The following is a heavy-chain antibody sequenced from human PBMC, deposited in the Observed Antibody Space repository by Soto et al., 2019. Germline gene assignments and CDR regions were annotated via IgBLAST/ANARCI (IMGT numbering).Heavy chain of an antibody. V-gene: IGHV4-4*02. Sequence: SETLSLTCAVSSGSISSSNWWSWVRQPPGKGLEWIGEIYHSGSTNYNPSLKSRVTISVDKSKNQFSLKLSSVTAADTAVYYCARDGRIPYYYMDVWGKGTTVTVSS. D-gene: IGHD2-2*02. CDR1: SGSISSSNW. CDR2: IYHSGST. CDR3: ARDGRIPYYYMDV. J-gene: IGHJ6*03.